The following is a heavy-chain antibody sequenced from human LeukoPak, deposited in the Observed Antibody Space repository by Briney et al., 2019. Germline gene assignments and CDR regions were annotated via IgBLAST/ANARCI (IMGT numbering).Heavy chain of an antibody. CDR2: INWNGGDT. CDR1: GFTFDDYD. CDR3: ARDYGAYSFDY. V-gene: IGHV3-20*04. Sequence: PGGSLRLSCAASGFTFDDYDMSWVRQAPGKGLEWVSGINWNGGDTAYADSVKGRFTISRDNAKNSLYLQMNSLRAEDTAVYYCARDYGAYSFDYWGQGTLVTVSS. J-gene: IGHJ4*02. D-gene: IGHD4-17*01.